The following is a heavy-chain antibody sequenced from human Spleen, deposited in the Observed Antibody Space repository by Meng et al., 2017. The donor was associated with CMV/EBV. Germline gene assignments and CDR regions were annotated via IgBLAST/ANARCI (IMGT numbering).Heavy chain of an antibody. CDR1: AFTFSSYS. V-gene: IGHV3-21*01. J-gene: IGHJ4*02. D-gene: IGHD2-21*02. CDR3: ARLKAVTATGEYYFDF. CDR2: ISSRSSYI. Sequence: GGSLRLSCAASAFTFSSYSMTWVRQAPGKGLEWVSSISSRSSYIYYANSVKGRFTISRDNAKNSLYLQMNSLRAEDTAVYYCARLKAVTATGEYYFDFWGQGTLVTVSS.